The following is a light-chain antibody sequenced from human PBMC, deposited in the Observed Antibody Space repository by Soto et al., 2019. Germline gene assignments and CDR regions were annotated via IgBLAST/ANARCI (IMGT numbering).Light chain of an antibody. Sequence: QSALTQPASVSGSPGQSITISCTGTTSDVGLYDYVSWYQHYPGKVPKLMIYEVVQRPSGVPDRFSGSKSGNTASLTVSGLQAADEADYFCKSYAGSNTYVFGSGTKLTVL. J-gene: IGLJ1*01. V-gene: IGLV2-8*01. CDR1: TSDVGLYDY. CDR3: KSYAGSNTYV. CDR2: EVV.